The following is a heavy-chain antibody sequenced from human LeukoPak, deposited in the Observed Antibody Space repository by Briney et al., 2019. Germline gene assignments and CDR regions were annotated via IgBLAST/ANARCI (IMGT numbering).Heavy chain of an antibody. CDR1: GGSFSGYY. J-gene: IGHJ4*02. CDR2: INHSGST. D-gene: IGHD3-10*01. CDR3: ARDTPGYYGSGTAY. V-gene: IGHV4-34*01. Sequence: SETLSLTCAVYGGSFSGYYWSWIRQPPGKGLEWIGEINHSGSTNYNPSLKSRVTISVDTSKNQFSLKLSSVTVADTAVYYCARDTPGYYGSGTAYWGQGTLVTVSS.